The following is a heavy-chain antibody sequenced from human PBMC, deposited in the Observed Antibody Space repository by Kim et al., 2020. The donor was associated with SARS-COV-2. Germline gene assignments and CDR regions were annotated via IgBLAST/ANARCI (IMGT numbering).Heavy chain of an antibody. CDR2: IYYSGST. CDR1: GASISSGGYY. J-gene: IGHJ4*02. Sequence: SETLSHTCTVSGASISSGGYYWSWIRQHPGKGLEWLGYIYYSGSTYYNPSLKSRVTISLDTSKNQFSLNLSSVTAADTAVYYCARDYRDVDTALPYYFDYWGQGTLVTVSS. CDR3: ARDYRDVDTALPYYFDY. V-gene: IGHV4-31*03. D-gene: IGHD5-18*01.